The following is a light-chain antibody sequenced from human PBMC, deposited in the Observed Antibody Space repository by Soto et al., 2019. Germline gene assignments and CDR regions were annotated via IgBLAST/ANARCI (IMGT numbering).Light chain of an antibody. CDR2: EVS. CDR1: SRDVGGSNY. Sequence: QSALIQPASVSGSPGQSITISCTGTSRDVGGSNYVSWYQHHPHRAPKLLIYEVSYRPSGVSSRFSGSKSGNTASLTISGLQAEDEADYYCQSFDGSLSGYVFGTGTKLTVL. J-gene: IGLJ1*01. V-gene: IGLV2-14*01. CDR3: QSFDGSLSGYV.